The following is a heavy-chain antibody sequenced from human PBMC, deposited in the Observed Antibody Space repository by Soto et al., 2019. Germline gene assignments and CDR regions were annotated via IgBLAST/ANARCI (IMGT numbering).Heavy chain of an antibody. CDR1: GFTFSNAW. D-gene: IGHD3-3*01. J-gene: IGHJ6*02. Sequence: GGSLRLSCAASGFTFSNAWMNWVRQAPGKGLEWVGRIKSKTDGGTTDYAAPVKGRFTISRDDSKNTLYLQMNSLKTEDTAVYYCTTEHYDFWSGYYNYYYYGMDVWGQGTTVTVSS. CDR2: IKSKTDGGTT. CDR3: TTEHYDFWSGYYNYYYYGMDV. V-gene: IGHV3-15*07.